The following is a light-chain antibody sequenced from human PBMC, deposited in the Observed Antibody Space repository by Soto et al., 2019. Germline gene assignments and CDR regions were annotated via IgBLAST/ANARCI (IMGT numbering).Light chain of an antibody. CDR2: EVN. J-gene: IGLJ3*02. Sequence: QSALTQPPSASGSPGQSVTISCTGTSSDVGGYNYVSWYQQHPGKAPKLMIYEVNKRPSGVPDRLSGSKSGNTASLTVSGLQAEVEADYYCSSYAGSNNWVFGGGTKLTVL. CDR1: SSDVGGYNY. CDR3: SSYAGSNNWV. V-gene: IGLV2-8*01.